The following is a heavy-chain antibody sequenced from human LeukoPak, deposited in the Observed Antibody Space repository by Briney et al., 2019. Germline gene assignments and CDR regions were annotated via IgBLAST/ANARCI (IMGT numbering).Heavy chain of an antibody. CDR2: ISGSGGST. CDR3: AKGHRYCSSTSCPQGDY. D-gene: IGHD2-2*01. Sequence: GGSLRLSCAASGFTFSSYAMSWVRQAPGKGLEWASAISGSGGSTYYADSVKGRFTISRDNSKNTLYLQMNSLRAEDTAVYYCAKGHRYCSSTSCPQGDYWGQGTLVTVSS. V-gene: IGHV3-23*01. J-gene: IGHJ4*02. CDR1: GFTFSSYA.